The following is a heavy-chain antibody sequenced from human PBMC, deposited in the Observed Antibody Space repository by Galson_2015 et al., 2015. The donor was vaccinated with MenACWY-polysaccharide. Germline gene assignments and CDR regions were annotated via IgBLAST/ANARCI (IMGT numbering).Heavy chain of an antibody. V-gene: IGHV2-70*04. J-gene: IGHJ5*02. CDR2: IDWDDAK. CDR3: ARGRYDSGRQVDH. Sequence: PALVKPTQTLTLTCTFSGFSLSTSGTRVSWIRQAPGKALEWLARIDWDDAKFYSTSLKTRLTISKDTSKNQVVLTMTNVDLVDTATYFCARGRYDSGRQVDHWGQGTLVTVSS. D-gene: IGHD3-3*01. CDR1: GFSLSTSGTR.